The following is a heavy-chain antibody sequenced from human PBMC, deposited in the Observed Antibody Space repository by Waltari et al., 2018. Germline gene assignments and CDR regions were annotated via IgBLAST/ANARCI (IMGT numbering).Heavy chain of an antibody. D-gene: IGHD3-3*01. CDR2: ICAGDSVS. J-gene: IGHJ4*02. V-gene: IGHV5-51*01. Sequence: EVQLVQSGAEVKKPGESLKISCKGSGYSFTSYWIGWVRQMRGEGLEWMGIICAGDSVSKYGPSFQGQVTTSADKSISTAYMQWSSLEDADTAMYYCAGFIHGFWSGYYFDYWGQGTLVTVSS. CDR3: AGFIHGFWSGYYFDY. CDR1: GYSFTSYW.